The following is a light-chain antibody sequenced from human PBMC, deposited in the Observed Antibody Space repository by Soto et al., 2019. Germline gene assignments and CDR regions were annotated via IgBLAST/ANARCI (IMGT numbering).Light chain of an antibody. V-gene: IGKV1-9*01. CDR3: QQHKDYPLT. CDR2: AAS. J-gene: IGKJ4*01. CDR1: HDISSY. Sequence: IQLTQSPSFLSASVGDRVPITCRASHDISSYLTWYQQKPGKAPTVLIYAASTLQGGVPSRFSGSGSGTEFTLTISSLQSEDFASYYCQQHKDYPLTFGRGTKVDIK.